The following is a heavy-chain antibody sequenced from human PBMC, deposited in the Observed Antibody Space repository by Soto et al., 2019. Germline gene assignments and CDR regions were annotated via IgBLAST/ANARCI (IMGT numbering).Heavy chain of an antibody. CDR2: IYYSGST. V-gene: IGHV4-39*01. D-gene: IGHD1-26*01. J-gene: IGHJ5*02. CDR3: ARHGGVRWELSWFDP. Sequence: SETLSLTCPVSGGSISSSSYYWGWIRQPPGKGLEWIGSIYYSGSTYYNPSLKSRVTISVDTSKNQFSLKLSSVTAADTAVYYCARHGGVRWELSWFDPWGQGTLVTVSS. CDR1: GGSISSSSYY.